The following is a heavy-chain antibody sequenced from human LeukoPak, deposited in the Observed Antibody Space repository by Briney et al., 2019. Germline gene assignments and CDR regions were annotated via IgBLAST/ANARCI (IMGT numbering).Heavy chain of an antibody. Sequence: GGSLRLSCAASGFTFSRFSMNWVRQAPGKGLEWVSSISNSGTYIYYADSVKGRFTISRDSAKNSLYLQMNSLRAEDTAVYYCATDFVNSGYYFDYWGQGTLVTVSS. D-gene: IGHD3-22*01. CDR3: ATDFVNSGYYFDY. CDR1: GFTFSRFS. J-gene: IGHJ4*02. V-gene: IGHV3-21*01. CDR2: ISNSGTYI.